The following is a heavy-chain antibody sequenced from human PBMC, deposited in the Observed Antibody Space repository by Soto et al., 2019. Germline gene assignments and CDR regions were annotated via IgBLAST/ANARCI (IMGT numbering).Heavy chain of an antibody. J-gene: IGHJ4*02. CDR1: GFTFDDYA. D-gene: IGHD3-3*01. V-gene: IGHV3-9*01. CDR3: AKASKYDFWSGYKSLYYFDY. CDR2: ISWNSGSI. Sequence: GRSLRLSCAASGFTFDDYAMHWVRQAPGKGLEWVSGISWNSGSIGYADSVKGRFTISRDNAKNSLYLQMNSLRAEDTALYYCAKASKYDFWSGYKSLYYFDYWGQGTLVTVSS.